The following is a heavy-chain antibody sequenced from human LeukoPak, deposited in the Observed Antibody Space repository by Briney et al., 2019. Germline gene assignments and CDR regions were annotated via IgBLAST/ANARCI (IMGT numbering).Heavy chain of an antibody. Sequence: PGGSLRLSCEASGFTLSTFWMSWVRQAPGKGLEWVANIKQDGSEKHYVDPVKGRFTISRDNAKNSLYLQMNSLRAEDTAVYYCARPRWLQFGPHDSWGQGSLVTVSS. D-gene: IGHD5-24*01. V-gene: IGHV3-7*01. CDR2: IKQDGSEK. CDR3: ARPRWLQFGPHDS. CDR1: GFTLSTFW. J-gene: IGHJ5*02.